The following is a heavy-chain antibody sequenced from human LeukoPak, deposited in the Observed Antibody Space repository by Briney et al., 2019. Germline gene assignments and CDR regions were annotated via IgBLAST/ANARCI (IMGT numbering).Heavy chain of an antibody. CDR3: ARYRSGNDQGY. D-gene: IGHD5-12*01. CDR1: GGPISSGDYY. Sequence: SETLSLTCTVSGGPISSGDYYWSWIRQPPGKGLEWIGYIYYSGNTYYNPSLKSRVTISLDTSKNQFSLELGSVTAADTAVYYCARYRSGNDQGYWGQGTLVTVSS. V-gene: IGHV4-30-4*01. CDR2: IYYSGNT. J-gene: IGHJ4*02.